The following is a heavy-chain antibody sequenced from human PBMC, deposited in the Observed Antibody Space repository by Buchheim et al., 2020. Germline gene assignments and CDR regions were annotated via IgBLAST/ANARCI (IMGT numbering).Heavy chain of an antibody. V-gene: IGHV3-7*01. D-gene: IGHD6-13*01. CDR1: GFTFSSYW. CDR3: ARAVGLAAAGTPWFDP. Sequence: EVQLVESGGGLVQPGGSLRLSCAASGFTFSSYWMSWVRQAPGKGLEWVANIKQDGSEKYYVDSVKGRFTISRDNAKNSLYLQMNSLRAEDTVVYYCARAVGLAAAGTPWFDPWGQGTL. J-gene: IGHJ5*02. CDR2: IKQDGSEK.